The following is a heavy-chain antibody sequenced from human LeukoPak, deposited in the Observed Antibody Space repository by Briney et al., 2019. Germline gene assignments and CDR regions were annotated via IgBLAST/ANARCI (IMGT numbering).Heavy chain of an antibody. V-gene: IGHV3-30*18. CDR1: GFTFSSYG. J-gene: IGHJ4*02. D-gene: IGHD3-22*01. Sequence: GGSLRLSCAASGFTFSSYGMHWVRQAPGKGLEWVAVISYDGSNKYYADSVRGRFTISRDNSKNTLYLQMNSLRAEDTAVYYCAKEGRGNYYDSSGGDYWGQGTLVTVSS. CDR2: ISYDGSNK. CDR3: AKEGRGNYYDSSGGDY.